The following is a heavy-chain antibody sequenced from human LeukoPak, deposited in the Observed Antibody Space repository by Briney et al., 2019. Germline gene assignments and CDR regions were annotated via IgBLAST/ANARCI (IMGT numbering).Heavy chain of an antibody. V-gene: IGHV4-4*07. CDR3: ARTSARGAQFDY. CDR1: GGSISNYY. J-gene: IGHJ4*02. D-gene: IGHD3-10*01. CDR2: IYASGST. Sequence: PSETLSLTCTVSGGSISNYYWSWIRQPAGMGLEWIGRIYASGSTNYNPSLKSRVTMSVDTSNNQFSLNLSSVTAAYTAVYYCARTSARGAQFDYWGQGTLVTVSS.